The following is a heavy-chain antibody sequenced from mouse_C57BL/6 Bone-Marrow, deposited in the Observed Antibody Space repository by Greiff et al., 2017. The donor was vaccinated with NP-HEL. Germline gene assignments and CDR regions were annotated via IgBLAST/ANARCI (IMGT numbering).Heavy chain of an antibody. D-gene: IGHD1-1*02. Sequence: ESGPGLVKPSQSLSLTCSVTGYSITSGYYWNWIRQFPGNKLEWMGYISYDGSNNYNPSLKNRISITRDTYENQFFLKLNSVTTEDTATYYCARGGPYYDDDGGQGTTLTVSS. V-gene: IGHV3-6*01. CDR1: GYSITSGYY. J-gene: IGHJ2*01. CDR3: ARGGPYYDDD. CDR2: ISYDGSN.